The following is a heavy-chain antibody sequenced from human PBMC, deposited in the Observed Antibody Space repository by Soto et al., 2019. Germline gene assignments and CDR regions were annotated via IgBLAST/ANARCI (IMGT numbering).Heavy chain of an antibody. CDR2: IYWDDDK. V-gene: IGHV2-5*02. CDR3: AHNLVAGTSWFDP. CDR1: GFSLSTSGVG. D-gene: IGHD6-19*01. Sequence: QITLKXXXPTLVKPTQTLTLTCTFSGFSLSTSGVGVVWIRQPPGKALEWLGIIYWDDDKRYSPSLKSRLTXTXAXXKNQVVLTMTNMDPVDTGTYYCAHNLVAGTSWFDPWGQGTLVTVSS. J-gene: IGHJ5*02.